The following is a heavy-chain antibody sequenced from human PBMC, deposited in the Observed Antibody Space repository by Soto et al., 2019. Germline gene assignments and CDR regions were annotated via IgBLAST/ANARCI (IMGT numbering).Heavy chain of an antibody. CDR2: FRSGGDDETT. D-gene: IGHD6-19*01. CDR3: ARGGRIRASGWFDY. Sequence: EVQLLESGGGLVQPGGSLRLSCAASGFTFSSYSMSWVRQAPGKGLEWVSGFRSGGDDETTYYADAVRGRFTISRDNAKNSLYLQMNSLRAEDTAVYYCARGGRIRASGWFDYWGQGTLVTVSS. J-gene: IGHJ4*02. CDR1: GFTFSSYS. V-gene: IGHV3-23*01.